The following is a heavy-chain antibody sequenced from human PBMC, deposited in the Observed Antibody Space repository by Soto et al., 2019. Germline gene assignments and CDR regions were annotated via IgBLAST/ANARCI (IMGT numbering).Heavy chain of an antibody. CDR1: GASISSGGYY. CDR3: ARLIGYCNSKTCYAGQENYSYYAMDV. V-gene: IGHV4-31*03. J-gene: IGHJ6*02. CDR2: ISYSGST. D-gene: IGHD2-2*01. Sequence: QVRLQESGPGLVKPPQTLSLGCSVSGASISSGGYYWSWIRQHPGKGLEWIGLISYSGSTYYNPSLKSRLTISVDTSQNHFSLRLSPVTAADTAVYYCARLIGYCNSKTCYAGQENYSYYAMDVWGQGTTVTVSS.